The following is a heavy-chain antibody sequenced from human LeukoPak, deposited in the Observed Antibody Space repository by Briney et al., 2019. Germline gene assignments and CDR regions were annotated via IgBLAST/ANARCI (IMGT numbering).Heavy chain of an antibody. D-gene: IGHD3-3*01. CDR3: AKDLISWSGYPSYFDY. CDR2: ISGSGGST. CDR1: GFTFSSYA. J-gene: IGHJ4*02. V-gene: IGHV3-23*01. Sequence: GGSLRLSCAASGFTFSSYAMSWVRQAPGKGLEWVSAISGSGGSTYYADSVKGRFTISRDNSKNTLYLQMNSLRAEDTAVYYCAKDLISWSGYPSYFDYWGQGTLVTVSS.